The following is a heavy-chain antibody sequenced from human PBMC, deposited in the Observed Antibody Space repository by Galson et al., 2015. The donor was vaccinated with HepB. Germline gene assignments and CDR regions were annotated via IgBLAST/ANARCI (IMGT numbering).Heavy chain of an antibody. CDR3: ARGGCSSTSCYDDY. J-gene: IGHJ4*02. Sequence: SLRLSCAASGFTFSSYEMNWVRQAPGKGLEWVSSISSSSSYIYYADSVKGRFTISRDNAKNSLYLQMNSLRAEDTAVYYCARGGCSSTSCYDDYWGQGTLVTVSS. D-gene: IGHD2-2*01. CDR2: ISSSSSYI. CDR1: GFTFSSYE. V-gene: IGHV3-21*01.